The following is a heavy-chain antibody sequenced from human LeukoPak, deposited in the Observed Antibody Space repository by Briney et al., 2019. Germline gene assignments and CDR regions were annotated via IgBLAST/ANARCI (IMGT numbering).Heavy chain of an antibody. CDR3: ATDLFGDDYVWGSYRRHLDY. D-gene: IGHD3-16*02. CDR2: FDPEDGET. Sequence: ASVKASCKVSGYTLTELSMHWVRQAPGKGLEWMGGFDPEDGETIYAQKFQGRVTMTEDTSTDTTYMELSSLRSEDTAVYYCATDLFGDDYVWGSYRRHLDYWGQGTLVTVSS. CDR1: GYTLTELS. J-gene: IGHJ4*02. V-gene: IGHV1-24*01.